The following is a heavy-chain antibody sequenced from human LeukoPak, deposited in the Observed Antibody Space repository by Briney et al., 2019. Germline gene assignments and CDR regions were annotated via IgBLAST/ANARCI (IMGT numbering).Heavy chain of an antibody. V-gene: IGHV3-21*01. J-gene: IGHJ4*02. CDR3: ARVSVVRGVNHFDY. D-gene: IGHD3-10*01. Sequence: PGGSLRLSWAASGFTFSSYSMNWVRQAPGKGLEWVSSISSSSSYIYYADSVKGRFTISRDNAKNSLYLQMNSLRAEDTAVYYCARVSVVRGVNHFDYWGQGTLVTVSS. CDR2: ISSSSSYI. CDR1: GFTFSSYS.